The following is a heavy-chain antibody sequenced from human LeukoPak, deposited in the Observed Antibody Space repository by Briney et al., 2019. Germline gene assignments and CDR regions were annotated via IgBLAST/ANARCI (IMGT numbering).Heavy chain of an antibody. CDR3: ARKSEDSSGYYHFDY. Sequence: RASVKVSCKASGGTFSSYAISWVRQAPGQGLEWMGGIIPIFGTANYAQKFQGRVTITTDESTSTAYMELSSLRSEDTAVYYCARKSEDSSGYYHFDYWGQGTLVTVSS. J-gene: IGHJ4*02. CDR1: GGTFSSYA. D-gene: IGHD3-22*01. CDR2: IIPIFGTA. V-gene: IGHV1-69*05.